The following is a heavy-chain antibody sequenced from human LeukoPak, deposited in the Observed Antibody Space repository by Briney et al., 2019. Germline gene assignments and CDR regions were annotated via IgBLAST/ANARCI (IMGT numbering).Heavy chain of an antibody. CDR2: ISGSGGST. CDR1: GFTFSSYG. D-gene: IGHD4-17*01. J-gene: IGHJ4*02. Sequence: GGSLRLSCAASGFTFSSYGMSWVRQAPGKGLEWVSGISGSGGSTYYADSVKGRFTISRDNSKNTLYLQMNSLRAEDTAVYYCANLIYGDYVHYDYWGQGTLVTVSS. V-gene: IGHV3-23*01. CDR3: ANLIYGDYVHYDY.